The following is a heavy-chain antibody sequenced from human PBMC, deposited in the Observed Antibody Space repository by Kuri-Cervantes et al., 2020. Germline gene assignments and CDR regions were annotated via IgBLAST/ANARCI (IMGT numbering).Heavy chain of an antibody. CDR1: GFTFDDYA. CDR3: ARFTTRLWHGMDV. D-gene: IGHD4/OR15-4a*01. V-gene: IGHV3-9*01. Sequence: SLKISCAASGFTFDDYATHWVRQAPGKGLEWVSGISWNSGSIGYADSVKGRFTISRDNAKNSLYLQMNSLRAEDTAVYYCARFTTRLWHGMDVWGQGTTVTVSS. CDR2: ISWNSGSI. J-gene: IGHJ6*02.